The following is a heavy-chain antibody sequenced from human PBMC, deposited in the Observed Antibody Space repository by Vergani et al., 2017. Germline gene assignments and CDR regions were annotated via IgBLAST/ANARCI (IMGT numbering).Heavy chain of an antibody. CDR1: GFTFSSYA. CDR2: ISYDGSNK. D-gene: IGHD6-13*01. CDR3: ARDSTGIGAAGTPLGY. V-gene: IGHV3-30-3*01. Sequence: QVQLVESGGGVVQPGRSLRLSCAASGFTFSSYAMHWVRQAPGKGLVWVAVISYDGSNKYYADSVKGRFTISRDNSKNTLYLQMNSLRAEDTAVYYCARDSTGIGAAGTPLGYWGQGTLVTVSS. J-gene: IGHJ4*02.